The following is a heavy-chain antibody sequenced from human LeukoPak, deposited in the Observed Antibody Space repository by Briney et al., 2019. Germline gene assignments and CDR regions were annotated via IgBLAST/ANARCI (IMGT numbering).Heavy chain of an antibody. Sequence: GRSLALSCAPTGPTFKDYGTHSVRQPPRNGREWDSWNNWEGGGTHYADSVKGRFTISRDNAKNSLYLQMTSLRPEDTALYYCAKHLRGTNTYIFFGLDVWGQGTTVTVSS. J-gene: IGHJ6*02. V-gene: IGHV3-9*01. D-gene: IGHD1-1*01. CDR2: NNWEGGGT. CDR3: AKHLRGTNTYIFFGLDV. CDR1: GPTFKDYG.